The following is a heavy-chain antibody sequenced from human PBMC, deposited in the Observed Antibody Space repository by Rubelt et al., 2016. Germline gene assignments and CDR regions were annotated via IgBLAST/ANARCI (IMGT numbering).Heavy chain of an antibody. Sequence: QVQLQQWGAGLLKPSETLSLTCAVYGGSFSGYYWSWIRQPPGKGLEWIGEINHSGSTNYNPSLKSRVTISVDTSKKQFCRRLSPLTAADTAIYYCARHRAGIAVGVYWFDPWGQGTLVTVSS. CDR2: INHSGST. D-gene: IGHD6-19*01. CDR1: GGSFSGYY. CDR3: ARHRAGIAVGVYWFDP. J-gene: IGHJ5*02. V-gene: IGHV4-34*01.